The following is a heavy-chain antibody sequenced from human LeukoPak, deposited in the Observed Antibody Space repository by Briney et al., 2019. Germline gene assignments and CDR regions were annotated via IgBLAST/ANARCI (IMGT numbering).Heavy chain of an antibody. CDR1: GFTFSSYE. D-gene: IGHD6-13*01. V-gene: IGHV3-48*03. J-gene: IGHJ5*02. CDR3: ARGVAAAGTGGFDP. Sequence: PGGSLRLSCAASGFTFSSYEMNWVRQAPGKGLEWVSYISSSGSTIYYADSVKGRFTISRDDAKNSPYLQMNGLRAEDTAVYYCARGVAAAGTGGFDPWGQGTLVTVSS. CDR2: ISSSGSTI.